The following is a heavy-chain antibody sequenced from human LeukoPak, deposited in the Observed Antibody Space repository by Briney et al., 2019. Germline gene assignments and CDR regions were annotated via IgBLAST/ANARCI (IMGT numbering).Heavy chain of an antibody. CDR1: GFTFSSYA. CDR2: ISGSGDST. V-gene: IGHV3-23*01. J-gene: IGHJ4*02. Sequence: PGGSLRLSCAASGFTFSSYAISWVRRAPGKGLEWVSAISGSGDSTYYADSVKGRFSISRDNSKNTLYLQMNSLRAEDTAVYYCAKDRAYSRTYYTGVFDFWGQGTLVTVSS. CDR3: AKDRAYSRTYYTGVFDF. D-gene: IGHD6-13*01.